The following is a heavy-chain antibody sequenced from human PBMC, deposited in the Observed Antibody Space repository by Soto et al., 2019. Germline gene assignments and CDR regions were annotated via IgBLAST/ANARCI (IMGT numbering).Heavy chain of an antibody. Sequence: QITLKESGPTLVKPTQTLTLTCNFSGFSLPTDRVGVGWIRQPPGKALEWLAVIYWDDTKTYRPSLKSRLTITKDTSKNQVALTMTDMDPVDTATYYCAHAYGGRSLYWGQGTLVTVS. CDR1: GFSLPTDRVG. J-gene: IGHJ4*02. D-gene: IGHD1-26*01. CDR3: AHAYGGRSLY. V-gene: IGHV2-5*02. CDR2: IYWDDTK.